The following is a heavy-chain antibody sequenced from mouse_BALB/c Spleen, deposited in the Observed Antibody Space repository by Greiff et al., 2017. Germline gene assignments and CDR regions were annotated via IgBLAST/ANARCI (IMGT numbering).Heavy chain of an antibody. CDR3: ARGSNWFAY. Sequence: EVMLVESGGGLVQPGGSLRLSCATSGFTFTDYYMSWVRQPPGKALEWLGFIRNKANGYTTEYSASVKGRFTISRDNSQSILYLQMNTLRAEDSATYYCARGSNWFAYWGQGTLVTVSA. CDR1: GFTFTDYY. V-gene: IGHV7-3*02. J-gene: IGHJ3*01. CDR2: IRNKANGYTT. D-gene: IGHD2-5*01.